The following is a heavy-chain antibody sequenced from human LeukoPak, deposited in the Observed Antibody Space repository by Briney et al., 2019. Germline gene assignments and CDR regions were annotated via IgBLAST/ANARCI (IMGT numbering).Heavy chain of an antibody. CDR2: INHSGST. J-gene: IGHJ6*03. D-gene: IGHD5-18*01. CDR3: TRLAHFGYSYGLRAHYYYYYMDV. V-gene: IGHV4-34*01. Sequence: PSETLSLTCAVYGGSFSGYYWSWIRQPPGKGLEWIGEINHSGSTNYNPSLKSRVTISVDTSKNQFSLKLSSVTAADTAVYYCTRLAHFGYSYGLRAHYYYYYMDVWGKGTTVTISS. CDR1: GGSFSGYY.